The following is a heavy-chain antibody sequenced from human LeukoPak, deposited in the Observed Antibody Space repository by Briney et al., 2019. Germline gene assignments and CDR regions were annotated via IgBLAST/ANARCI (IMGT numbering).Heavy chain of an antibody. Sequence: SETLSLTCAVYGGSFSGYYWSWIRQPPGKGLEWIGQINHSGSTNYNASLKSRVILSVDAYKNQFSLKLSSVTAADTAVYYCASHGRYDYVWGSYRQSNWFDPWGQGTLVTVSS. CDR2: INHSGST. J-gene: IGHJ5*02. CDR3: ASHGRYDYVWGSYRQSNWFDP. CDR1: GGSFSGYY. D-gene: IGHD3-16*02. V-gene: IGHV4-34*01.